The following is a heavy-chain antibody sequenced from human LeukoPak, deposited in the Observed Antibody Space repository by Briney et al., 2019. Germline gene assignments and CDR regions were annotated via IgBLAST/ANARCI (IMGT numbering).Heavy chain of an antibody. CDR3: ARAYDSSGFDDY. CDR2: IIPILGIA. CDR1: GGTFSSYA. Sequence: ASVKVSCKASGGTFSSYAISWVRQAPGQGLEWMGRIIPILGIANYAQKFQGRVTITADKSTSTAYMELSSLRSEDTAVYYRARAYDSSGFDDYWGQGTLVTVSS. J-gene: IGHJ4*02. D-gene: IGHD3-22*01. V-gene: IGHV1-69*04.